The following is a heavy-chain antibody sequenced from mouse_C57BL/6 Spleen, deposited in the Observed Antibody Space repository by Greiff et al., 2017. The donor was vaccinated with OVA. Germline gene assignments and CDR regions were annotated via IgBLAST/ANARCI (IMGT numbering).Heavy chain of an antibody. CDR3: ARTTVVAKGFDY. Sequence: VQLQQPGAELVMPGASVKLSCTASGYTFTSYWMHWVKQRPGQGLEWIGEIDPSDSYTNYNQKFKGKSTLTVDKSSSTAYMQLSSLTSEDSAVYYCARTTVVAKGFDYWGQGTTLTVSS. CDR1: GYTFTSYW. D-gene: IGHD1-1*01. V-gene: IGHV1-69*01. CDR2: IDPSDSYT. J-gene: IGHJ2*01.